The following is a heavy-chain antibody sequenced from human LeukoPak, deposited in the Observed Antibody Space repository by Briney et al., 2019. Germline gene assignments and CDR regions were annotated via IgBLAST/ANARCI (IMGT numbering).Heavy chain of an antibody. CDR3: ARGPHERSGYPDD. V-gene: IGHV1-8*01. CDR1: GYTFTSYD. D-gene: IGHD3-22*01. J-gene: IGHJ4*02. CDR2: MNPNSGDT. Sequence: ASVKVSCKASGYTFTSYDINWVRQATGQGLEWMGWMNPNSGDTGYAQKFQGRVTMTRSTSISTAYMELSSLRSDDTAVYYCARGPHERSGYPDDWGQGTLVTVSS.